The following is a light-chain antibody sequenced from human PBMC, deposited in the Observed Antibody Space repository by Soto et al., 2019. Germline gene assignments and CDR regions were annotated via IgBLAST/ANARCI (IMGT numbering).Light chain of an antibody. CDR2: RAS. V-gene: IGKV3-20*01. J-gene: IGKJ2*01. CDR3: QQYDTSPPLYT. CDR1: QTVDSTY. Sequence: EVVLTQSPGTLSLSPGERATLSCRASQTVDSTYLAWYQQNPGQAPRLLIYRASSRAAGVPDRFSGSGSGTDFTLTISELDPEDFAVYYCQQYDTSPPLYTFGQGTKLEIK.